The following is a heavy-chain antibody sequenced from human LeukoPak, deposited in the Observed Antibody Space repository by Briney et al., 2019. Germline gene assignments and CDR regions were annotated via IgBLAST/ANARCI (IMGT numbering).Heavy chain of an antibody. J-gene: IGHJ6*02. CDR3: ARVGGTNYYYYGMDV. D-gene: IGHD1-1*01. CDR1: GGSISSYY. Sequence: SETLSLTCTVSGGSISSYYWSWIRQPPGKGLEWIGYIYYSGSTNYDPPLKSRVTISVDTSKNQFSLKLSSVTAADTAVYYCARVGGTNYYYYGMDVWGQGTTVTVSS. CDR2: IYYSGST. V-gene: IGHV4-59*01.